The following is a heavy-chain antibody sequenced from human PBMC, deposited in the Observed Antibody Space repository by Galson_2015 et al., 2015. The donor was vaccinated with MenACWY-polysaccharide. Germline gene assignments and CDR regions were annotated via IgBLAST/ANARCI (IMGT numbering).Heavy chain of an antibody. D-gene: IGHD3-9*01. Sequence: SLRLSCAASGFTFSTYSMNWVRQAPGKGLEWVSAINGNSDYIYYADSVKGRFTISRDNAKNSLYLQMNSLRAEDTAVYYCATISTGPPYAMDVWGQGTTVTVPS. CDR2: INGNSDYI. J-gene: IGHJ6*02. CDR1: GFTFSTYS. V-gene: IGHV3-21*01. CDR3: ATISTGPPYAMDV.